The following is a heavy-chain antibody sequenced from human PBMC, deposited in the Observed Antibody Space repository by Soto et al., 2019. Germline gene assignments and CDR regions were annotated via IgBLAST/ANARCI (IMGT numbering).Heavy chain of an antibody. CDR2: ISSSSSYI. J-gene: IGHJ6*02. CDR1: GFTFSSYS. V-gene: IGHV3-21*01. CDR3: ARDLGPTVTTPLIWGDYYYYGMDV. D-gene: IGHD4-4*01. Sequence: PRLSCAASGFTFSSYSMNWVRQAPGKGLEWVSSISSSSSYIYYADSVKGRFTISRDNAKNSLYLQMNSLRAEDTAVYYCARDLGPTVTTPLIWGDYYYYGMDVWGQGTTVTVSS.